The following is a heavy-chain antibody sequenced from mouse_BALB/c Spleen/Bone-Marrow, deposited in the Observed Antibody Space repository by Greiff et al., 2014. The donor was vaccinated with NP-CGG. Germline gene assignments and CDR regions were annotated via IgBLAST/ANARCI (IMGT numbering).Heavy chain of an antibody. CDR3: ARSLYGYDWYFDV. D-gene: IGHD2-2*01. V-gene: IGHV1-14*01. CDR2: INPYNDDT. Sequence: EVHLVESGPELVKPGASVKMSCKASGYTFTSYVVHWVKQKPGQGLEWIGNINPYNDDTMYNEKFKGKATLTSDKSSSTAYMELSSLTSEDSAVYYCARSLYGYDWYFDVWGAGTTVTVSS. CDR1: GYTFTSYV. J-gene: IGHJ1*01.